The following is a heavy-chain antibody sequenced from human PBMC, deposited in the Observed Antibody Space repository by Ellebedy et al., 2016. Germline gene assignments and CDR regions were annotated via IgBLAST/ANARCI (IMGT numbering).Heavy chain of an antibody. D-gene: IGHD3-3*01. CDR1: GFTFSSYA. CDR2: ISYDGSNK. V-gene: IGHV3-30-3*01. CDR3: ARGSLNTIFGVVYYFDY. Sequence: GGSLRLSXAASGFTFSSYAMHWVRQAPGKGLEWVAVISYDGSNKYYADSVKGRFTISRDNSKNTLYLQMNSLRAEDTAVYYCARGSLNTIFGVVYYFDYWGQGTLVTVSS. J-gene: IGHJ4*02.